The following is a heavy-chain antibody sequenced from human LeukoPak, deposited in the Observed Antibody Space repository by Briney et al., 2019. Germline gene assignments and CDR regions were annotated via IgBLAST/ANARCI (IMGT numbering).Heavy chain of an antibody. CDR3: ARGRFKSDSSGYSSFYH. CDR1: GFTVSSNY. Sequence: PGGSLRLSCAASGFTVSSNYMSWVRQAPGKGLEWVSVIYSGGSTYYADSVKGRFTISRDNSKNTLYLQMNSLRAEDTAVYYCARGRFKSDSSGYSSFYHWGQGTLVTVSS. CDR2: IYSGGST. D-gene: IGHD3-22*01. J-gene: IGHJ4*02. V-gene: IGHV3-53*01.